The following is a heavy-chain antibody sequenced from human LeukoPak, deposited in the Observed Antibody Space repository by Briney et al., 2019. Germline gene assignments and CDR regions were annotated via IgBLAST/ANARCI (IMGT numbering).Heavy chain of an antibody. CDR1: GFTFSSYS. CDR3: AREGGSGSYYPDWFDP. D-gene: IGHD3-10*01. V-gene: IGHV3-21*01. Sequence: GGSLRLSCAASGFTFSSYSMNWVRQAPGKGLEWVSSISSSSSYIYYADSVKGRFTISRDNAKNSLYLQMNSLRAEDTAVYYCAREGGSGSYYPDWFDPWGQGTLVTVSS. CDR2: ISSSSSYI. J-gene: IGHJ5*02.